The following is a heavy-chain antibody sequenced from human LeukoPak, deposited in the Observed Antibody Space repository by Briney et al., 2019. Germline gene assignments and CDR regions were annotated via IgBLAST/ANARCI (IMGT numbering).Heavy chain of an antibody. V-gene: IGHV1-8*02. D-gene: IGHD2-2*01. Sequence: ASVKVSCKASGYTFSSFDINWVRQAPGRGLEWMGWMNPNSGNTGYAQKFQGRVTMTRDTSKTTAYMELNSLRSEDTAVYYCARGTPYCSSASCYDYWGQGTLVTVSS. CDR1: GYTFSSFD. J-gene: IGHJ4*02. CDR3: ARGTPYCSSASCYDY. CDR2: MNPNSGNT.